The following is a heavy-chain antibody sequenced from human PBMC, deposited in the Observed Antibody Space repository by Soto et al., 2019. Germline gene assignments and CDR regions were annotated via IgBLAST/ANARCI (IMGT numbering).Heavy chain of an antibody. D-gene: IGHD3-22*01. CDR3: ATGQYYYDSSGYYYS. V-gene: IGHV3-11*03. Sequence: GGSLRLSCAASGFTFSDYYMSWIRQAPGKGLEWVSYISSSSSYTNYADSVKGRFTISRDNAKNSLYLQMNSLRAEDTAVYYCATGQYYYDSSGYYYSWGQGNLVTVSS. CDR2: ISSSSSYT. J-gene: IGHJ4*02. CDR1: GFTFSDYY.